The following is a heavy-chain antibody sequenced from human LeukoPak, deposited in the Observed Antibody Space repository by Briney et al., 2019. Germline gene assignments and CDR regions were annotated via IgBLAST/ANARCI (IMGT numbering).Heavy chain of an antibody. D-gene: IGHD6-19*01. CDR2: IYSGGST. CDR1: GFTFSSSA. V-gene: IGHV3-53*01. CDR3: ARPYSSGWYSIDY. Sequence: PGGSLRLSCAASGFTFSSSAMSWVRQAPGKGLEWVSVIYSGGSTYYADSVKGRFTISRDNSKNTLYLQMNSLRAEDTAVYYCARPYSSGWYSIDYWGQGTLVTVSS. J-gene: IGHJ4*02.